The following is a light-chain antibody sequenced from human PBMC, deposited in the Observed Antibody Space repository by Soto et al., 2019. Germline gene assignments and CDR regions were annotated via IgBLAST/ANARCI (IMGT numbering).Light chain of an antibody. CDR2: EDN. CDR3: SSYSTSSTLV. CDR1: SSDVGGYDY. Sequence: QSALTQPASVSGSPGQSVTISCTGASSDVGGYDYVSWYQQHPGKAPKLILYEDNNRPSGVSNHFSGSKSGNTASLIISGLQADDEADYYCSSYSTSSTLVFGSGTKLTFL. J-gene: IGLJ1*01. V-gene: IGLV2-14*01.